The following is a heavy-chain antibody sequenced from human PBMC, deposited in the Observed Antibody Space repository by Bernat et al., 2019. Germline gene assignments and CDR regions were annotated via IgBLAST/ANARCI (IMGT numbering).Heavy chain of an antibody. V-gene: IGHV1-2*04. Sequence: QVQLVQSGAEVKKPGASVKVSCKASGYTFTGYYMHWVRQAPGQGLEWMGWINPNSGGTNYAQKLQGWVTMTRDTSISTAYMELSRLRSDDTAVYYCARGCGCSGGSCDYYYYMDVWGKGTTVTVSS. CDR1: GYTFTGYY. CDR3: ARGCGCSGGSCDYYYYMDV. D-gene: IGHD2-15*01. J-gene: IGHJ6*03. CDR2: INPNSGGT.